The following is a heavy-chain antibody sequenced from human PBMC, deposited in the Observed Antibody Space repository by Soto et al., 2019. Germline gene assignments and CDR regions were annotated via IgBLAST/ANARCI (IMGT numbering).Heavy chain of an antibody. CDR1: GYTVINYY. J-gene: IGHJ3*02. Sequence: QVQLVQSGAEVKKPGASVKVSCKASGYTVINYYIRWVRQATGHGLVWLGIINPNGGTTSYTQKFQGKITMTKNKPTNTVYMERSSLRSDDTAVYYCASTYYSDASGYYQPRIFDAFDIWGQGTLVTVSS. CDR3: ASTYYSDASGYYQPRIFDAFDI. CDR2: INPNGGTT. D-gene: IGHD3-22*01. V-gene: IGHV1-46*03.